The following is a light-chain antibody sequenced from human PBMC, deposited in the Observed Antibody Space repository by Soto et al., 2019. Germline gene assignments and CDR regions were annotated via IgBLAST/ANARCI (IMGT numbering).Light chain of an antibody. CDR3: QQYSSYPIT. J-gene: IGKJ5*01. V-gene: IGKV1-16*02. CDR1: QDISNY. Sequence: DLPMTQSPSSLPASVGDRVTITCRASQDISNYLAWIQQKPGKAPKSLIHGATSLQSGVPSKFSGSGSGTDFTLTISSLQPEDFATYFCQQYSSYPITFGQGTRLE. CDR2: GAT.